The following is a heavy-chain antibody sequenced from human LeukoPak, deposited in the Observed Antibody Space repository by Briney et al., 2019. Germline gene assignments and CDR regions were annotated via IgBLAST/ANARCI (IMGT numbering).Heavy chain of an antibody. CDR2: IKRDGSEK. CDR3: GRFTRSGDSVY. J-gene: IGHJ4*02. CDR1: GFTLSSYW. D-gene: IGHD7-27*01. V-gene: IGHV3-7*04. Sequence: PAGSLRLSCAPSGFTLSSYWMSWVRQAAGKGLEWVANIKRDGSEKQYVDSVKGRFAISRDNAENSLYLQMNSLKAEDTAVYYCGRFTRSGDSVYWGQGTLVTVSS.